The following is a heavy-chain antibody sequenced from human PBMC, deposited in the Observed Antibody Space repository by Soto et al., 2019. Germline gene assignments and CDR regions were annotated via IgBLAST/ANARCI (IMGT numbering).Heavy chain of an antibody. D-gene: IGHD3-22*01. V-gene: IGHV1-69*13. CDR1: VGTFSSYA. J-gene: IGHJ4*02. Sequence: GXSVKVSCQASVGTFSSYAISWVRQAPGQGLEWMGGIIPIFGTANYAQKFQGRVTITADESTSTAYMVLSSLRSEDTAVYYCAREWSYDSSGPLSYWGQGTLVTVSS. CDR3: AREWSYDSSGPLSY. CDR2: IIPIFGTA.